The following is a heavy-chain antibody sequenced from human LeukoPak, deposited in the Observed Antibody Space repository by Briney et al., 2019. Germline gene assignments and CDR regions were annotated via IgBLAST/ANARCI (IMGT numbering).Heavy chain of an antibody. CDR2: IYYSGST. CDR3: ARVEASVTFVT. V-gene: IGHV4-59*01. CDR1: GGSISSYY. J-gene: IGHJ3*02. Sequence: SETLSLTCAVSGGSISSYYWSWIRQPPGKGLEWIGYIYYSGSTNYNPSLKSRVTISVDTSKNQFSLKMSSVTAADTAVYYCARVEASVTFVTWGQGTMGTVSS. D-gene: IGHD3-3*01.